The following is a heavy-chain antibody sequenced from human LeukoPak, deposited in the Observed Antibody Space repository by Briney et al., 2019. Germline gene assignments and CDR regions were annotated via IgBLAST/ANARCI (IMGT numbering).Heavy chain of an antibody. Sequence: GGSLRLSCAASGFTFFSYEMSWVRQAPGKGLEWVSYISSSGSTIYYADSVKGRFTISRDNAKNSLYLQMNSLRAEDTAVYYCARDRGWGMDVWGKGTTVTISS. CDR3: ARDRGWGMDV. V-gene: IGHV3-48*03. J-gene: IGHJ6*03. CDR2: ISSSGSTI. CDR1: GFTFFSYE. D-gene: IGHD5-12*01.